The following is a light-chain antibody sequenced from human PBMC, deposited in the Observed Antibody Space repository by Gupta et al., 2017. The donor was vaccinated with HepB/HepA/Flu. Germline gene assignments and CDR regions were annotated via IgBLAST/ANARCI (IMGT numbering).Light chain of an antibody. CDR3: QQEDYSPRT. CDR2: HAS. CDR1: QSVTSNY. J-gene: IGKJ2*01. V-gene: IGKV3-20*01. Sequence: EIVLTQSPGTLSMSPGKGATLSCRASQSVTSNYIAWYQQKPGQAPRLLIYHASSRATGIPDRFSGDGSGTGFTLTISRLEPEDFAIYYCQQEDYSPRTFGQGTKMEIK.